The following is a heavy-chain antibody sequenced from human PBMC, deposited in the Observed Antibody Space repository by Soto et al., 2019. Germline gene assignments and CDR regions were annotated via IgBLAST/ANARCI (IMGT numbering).Heavy chain of an antibody. CDR2: IGSITSSI. V-gene: IGHV3-48*03. D-gene: IGHD5-18*01. Sequence: GGALRLSCAAPGFSFSGYEINLVRQAPGKGLEWISYIGSITSSIYYAESVKGRFTISRDNAKSSLYLQMNSLRAEDTAVYYCARDQDTAMPHGYYGMDVWGQGTTVTVSS. CDR1: GFSFSGYE. J-gene: IGHJ6*02. CDR3: ARDQDTAMPHGYYGMDV.